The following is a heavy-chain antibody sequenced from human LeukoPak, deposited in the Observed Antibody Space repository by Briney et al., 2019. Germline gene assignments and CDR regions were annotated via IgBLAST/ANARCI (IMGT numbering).Heavy chain of an antibody. J-gene: IGHJ4*02. D-gene: IGHD4-23*01. Sequence: PSETLSLTCTVSGGSISSSSYYWGWIRQPPGKGLEWIGSIYYSGSTYYNPSLKSRVTVSVDTPKNQFSLKLSSVTAADTAVYYCARLGMTTVAADYWGQGTLVTVSS. CDR2: IYYSGST. CDR3: ARLGMTTVAADY. CDR1: GGSISSSSYY. V-gene: IGHV4-39*01.